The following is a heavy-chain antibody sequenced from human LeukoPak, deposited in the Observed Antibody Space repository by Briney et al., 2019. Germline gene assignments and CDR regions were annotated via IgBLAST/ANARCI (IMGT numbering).Heavy chain of an antibody. D-gene: IGHD4-17*01. Sequence: ASVKVSCKASGYTFTSYDINWVRQATGQGLEWMGWMNPNSGNTGYAQKFQGRVTITRNTSISTAYMELSSLRSEDTAVYYCARVGEGDYGDPAAFDYWGQGTLVTVSS. CDR1: GYTFTSYD. CDR3: ARVGEGDYGDPAAFDY. J-gene: IGHJ4*02. V-gene: IGHV1-8*03. CDR2: MNPNSGNT.